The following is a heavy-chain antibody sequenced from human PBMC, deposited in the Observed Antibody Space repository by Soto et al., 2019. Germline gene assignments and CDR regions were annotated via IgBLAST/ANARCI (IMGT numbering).Heavy chain of an antibody. CDR1: GDSVSSNSVA. V-gene: IGHV6-1*01. Sequence: SQTLSLTCAISGDSVSSNSVAWNWIKQSPSRGLEWLGRTYYRSKWYNDYGVTVKGRITINPDTSKNQFSLQLNSVTPEDTAVYYCARGRFNAFGIWGQGTMVTVSS. CDR3: ARGRFNAFGI. CDR2: TYYRSKWYN. J-gene: IGHJ3*02. D-gene: IGHD3-3*01.